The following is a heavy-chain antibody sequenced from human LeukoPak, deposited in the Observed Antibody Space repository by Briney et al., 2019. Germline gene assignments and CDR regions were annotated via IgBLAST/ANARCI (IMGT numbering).Heavy chain of an antibody. CDR3: ARITGFGEFLYYYYGMDV. CDR1: GGSISSYY. V-gene: IGHV4-59*01. Sequence: SETLSLTCTVSGGSISSYYWSWIRQPPGKALEWIGYIYYSGSTNYNPSLKSRVTISVDTSKNQFSLKLSSVTAADTAVYYCARITGFGEFLYYYYGMDVWGKGTTVTVSS. D-gene: IGHD3-10*01. CDR2: IYYSGST. J-gene: IGHJ6*04.